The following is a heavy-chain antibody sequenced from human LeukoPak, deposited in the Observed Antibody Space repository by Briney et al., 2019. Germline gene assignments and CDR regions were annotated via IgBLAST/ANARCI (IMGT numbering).Heavy chain of an antibody. Sequence: PSETLSLTCTVSGGSLSSYYWTWIRQPPGKGLEWIGYIYDSGSPNYNPSLKSRVTISLDTSKNQFSLMLNSVTPADTAVYFCARDGGRRGWFDPWGQGILVTVSS. CDR3: ARDGGRRGWFDP. CDR1: GGSLSSYY. CDR2: IYDSGSP. J-gene: IGHJ5*02. V-gene: IGHV4-59*01.